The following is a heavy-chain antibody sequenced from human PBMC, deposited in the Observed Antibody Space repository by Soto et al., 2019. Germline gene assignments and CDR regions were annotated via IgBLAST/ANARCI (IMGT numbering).Heavy chain of an antibody. Sequence: QVQLVQSGAEVKKPGASVKVSCKASGYTFTSYYMHWVRQAPGQGLEWMGIINPSGGSTSYAQKFQGRVTMTRDTSTSTVYMELSSLRSEDTAVYYCARDVDTAMPIGDYYCYGMDVWGQGTTVTVSS. V-gene: IGHV1-46*01. D-gene: IGHD5-18*01. CDR1: GYTFTSYY. CDR2: INPSGGST. CDR3: ARDVDTAMPIGDYYCYGMDV. J-gene: IGHJ6*02.